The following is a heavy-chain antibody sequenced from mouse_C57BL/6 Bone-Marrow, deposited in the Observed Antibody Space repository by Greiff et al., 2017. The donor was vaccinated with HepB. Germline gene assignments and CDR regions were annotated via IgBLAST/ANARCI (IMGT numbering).Heavy chain of an antibody. Sequence: QVQLKESGAELVKPGASVKISCKASGYAFSSYWMNWVKQRPGKGLEWIGQIYPGDGDTNYNGKFKGKATLTADKSSSTAYMQLSSLTSEDSAVYFCARSGITTVVDYFDYWGQGTTLTVSS. CDR3: ARSGITTVVDYFDY. V-gene: IGHV1-80*01. D-gene: IGHD1-1*01. CDR2: IYPGDGDT. CDR1: GYAFSSYW. J-gene: IGHJ2*01.